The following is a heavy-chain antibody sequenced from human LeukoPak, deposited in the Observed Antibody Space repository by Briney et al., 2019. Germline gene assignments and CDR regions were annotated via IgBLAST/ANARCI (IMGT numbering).Heavy chain of an antibody. CDR2: INPNSGGT. CDR1: GYXFTGYY. J-gene: IGHJ6*02. Sequence: ASVKVSRKASGYXFTGYYIHWVRQAPGQGLEWMGWINPNSGGTNYAQKFQGRVTMTRDTSISTAYMELSRLRSDDTAVYYCAREVADYYYYGMDVWGQGTTVTVSS. D-gene: IGHD2-15*01. CDR3: AREVADYYYYGMDV. V-gene: IGHV1-2*02.